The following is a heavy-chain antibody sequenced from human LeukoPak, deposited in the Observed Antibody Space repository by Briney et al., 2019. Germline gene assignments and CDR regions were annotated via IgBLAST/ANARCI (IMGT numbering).Heavy chain of an antibody. CDR1: GFTFSSYG. V-gene: IGHV3-33*06. D-gene: IGHD3-22*01. CDR3: AKDRSVELVVVITDAFDI. CDR2: IWYDGSNK. J-gene: IGHJ3*02. Sequence: GRSLRLSCAASGFTFSSYGMHWVRQAPGKGLEWVAVIWYDGSNKYYADSVKGRFTISRDNSKNTLYLQMNSLRAEDTAVYYCAKDRSVELVVVITDAFDIWGQGTMVTVSS.